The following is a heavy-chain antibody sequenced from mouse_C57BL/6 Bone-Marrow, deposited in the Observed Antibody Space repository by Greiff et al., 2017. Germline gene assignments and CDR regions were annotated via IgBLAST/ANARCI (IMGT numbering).Heavy chain of an antibody. CDR2: IYPGSGST. CDR3: AREYDYAWFAY. V-gene: IGHV1-55*01. Sequence: QVQLKEPGAELVKPGASVKMSCKASGYTFTSYWITWVKQRPGQGLEWIGDIYPGSGSTNYNEKFKSKATLTVDTSSSTAYMQLSSLTSEDSAVYYCAREYDYAWFAYWGQGTLVTVSA. D-gene: IGHD2-4*01. CDR1: GYTFTSYW. J-gene: IGHJ3*01.